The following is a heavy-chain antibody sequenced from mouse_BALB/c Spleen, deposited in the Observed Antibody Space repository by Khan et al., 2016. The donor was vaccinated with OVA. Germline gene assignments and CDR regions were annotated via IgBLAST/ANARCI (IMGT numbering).Heavy chain of an antibody. Sequence: EVQLQESGPSLVKPSQTLSLTCSVTGDSITTGYWNWIRKFPGNKLEYMGYIIYTGYTYYNPSLKSRLSITRHTSNNQYYLQLNSVTDEDTATYYCARSTYRYACVYWGQGTLVTVSA. CDR1: GDSITTGY. CDR3: ARSTYRYACVY. J-gene: IGHJ3*01. CDR2: IIYTGYT. D-gene: IGHD2-14*01. V-gene: IGHV3-8*02.